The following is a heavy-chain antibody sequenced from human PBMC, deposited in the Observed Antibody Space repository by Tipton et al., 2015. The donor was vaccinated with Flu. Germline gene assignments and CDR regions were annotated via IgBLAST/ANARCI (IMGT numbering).Heavy chain of an antibody. D-gene: IGHD3/OR15-3a*01. Sequence: TLSLTCTVSGDALSSSGYYWSWIRRPPGKGLEWIGYIFYSGSLYYNPSLESRVRISIDTTQNEVSLKLTSVTVADTAVYYCARVGLLTVFGLLIPNHFDPWGQGTLVTVSS. J-gene: IGHJ5*02. CDR3: ARVGLLTVFGLLIPNHFDP. V-gene: IGHV4-31*03. CDR1: GDALSSSGYY. CDR2: IFYSGSL.